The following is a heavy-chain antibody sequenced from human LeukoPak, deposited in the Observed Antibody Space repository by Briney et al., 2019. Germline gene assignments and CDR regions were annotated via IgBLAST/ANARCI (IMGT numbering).Heavy chain of an antibody. Sequence: GASVKVSCKASGYTFTSYGISWVRQAPGQGLEWMGWISAYNGNTNYAQKLQGRVTMTTDTSTSTAYRELRSLRSDDTAAYYCARVPTASSSAYDPEYFQQWGQGTLVIVSS. CDR3: ARVPTASSSAYDPEYFQQ. J-gene: IGHJ1*01. V-gene: IGHV1-18*01. CDR2: ISAYNGNT. D-gene: IGHD3-22*01. CDR1: GYTFTSYG.